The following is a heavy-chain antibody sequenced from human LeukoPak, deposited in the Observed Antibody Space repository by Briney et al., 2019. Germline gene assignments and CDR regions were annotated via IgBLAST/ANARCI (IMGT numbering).Heavy chain of an antibody. CDR3: ARFSNNHGVKFDY. CDR1: GGSISSGNYY. J-gene: IGHJ4*02. V-gene: IGHV4-31*03. CDR2: RHYSGTT. Sequence: PSETLSLTCTVSGGSISSGNYYWTWIRQHPEKGLEWIGYRHYSGTTYYNPSLKSRVTMSVDTSKDQFSLKLDSVTAADTAVYYCARFSNNHGVKFDYWGQGPWSQSPQ. D-gene: IGHD1-14*01.